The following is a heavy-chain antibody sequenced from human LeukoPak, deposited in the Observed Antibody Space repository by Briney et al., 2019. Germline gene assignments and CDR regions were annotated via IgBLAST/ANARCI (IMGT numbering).Heavy chain of an antibody. CDR1: GLTLSSYW. CDR3: ASHYDFWSGYFPS. Sequence: PGGSLRLSCAASGLTLSSYWMSWVRQAPGKGPEWVANIKQDGSEKYYVDSVKGQFTISRDNAKNSLYLQMNSLRAEDTAVYYCASHYDFWSGYFPSWGQGTLVTVSS. CDR2: IKQDGSEK. V-gene: IGHV3-7*01. J-gene: IGHJ4*02. D-gene: IGHD3-3*01.